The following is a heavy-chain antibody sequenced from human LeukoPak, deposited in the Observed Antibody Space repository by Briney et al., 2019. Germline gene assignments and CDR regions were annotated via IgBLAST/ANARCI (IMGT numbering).Heavy chain of an antibody. Sequence: GGSLRLSCAASGFTFSSYSMNCVRQAPGKGLEWVSSISSSSSYIYYADSVKGRFTISRDNAKKSLYLQMNSLRAEDTAVYYCARAYSESYGLGYYYMDVWGKGTTVTVSS. V-gene: IGHV3-21*01. J-gene: IGHJ6*03. D-gene: IGHD1-26*01. CDR1: GFTFSSYS. CDR3: ARAYSESYGLGYYYMDV. CDR2: ISSSSSYI.